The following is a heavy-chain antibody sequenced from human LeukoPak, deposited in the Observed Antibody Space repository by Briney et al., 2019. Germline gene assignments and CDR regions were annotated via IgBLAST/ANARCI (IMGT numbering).Heavy chain of an antibody. V-gene: IGHV3-30*18. Sequence: PGGPLRLSCAASGFTFSSYGMHWVRQAPGKGLEWVAVISHDGTNQYYADSVKGRFTISRDNSKNTLYVQMNSLRAEDTAVYYCAKDVDHFGSGSYVEGFDYWGQGTLVTVSS. D-gene: IGHD3-10*01. CDR1: GFTFSSYG. CDR2: ISHDGTNQ. J-gene: IGHJ4*02. CDR3: AKDVDHFGSGSYVEGFDY.